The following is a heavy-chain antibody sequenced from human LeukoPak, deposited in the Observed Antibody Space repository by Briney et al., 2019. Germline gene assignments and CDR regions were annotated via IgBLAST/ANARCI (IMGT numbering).Heavy chain of an antibody. J-gene: IGHJ4*02. CDR2: IYYSGST. Sequence: SETLSLTCTVSGGSISSYYWSWIRQPPGKGLEWIGYIYYSGSTNYNPSLKSRVTISVDTSKNQFSLRVTSVTAADTAVYYCARALVRYSSGWHEGYWGQGTLVTVSS. CDR1: GGSISSYY. V-gene: IGHV4-59*01. CDR3: ARALVRYSSGWHEGY. D-gene: IGHD6-19*01.